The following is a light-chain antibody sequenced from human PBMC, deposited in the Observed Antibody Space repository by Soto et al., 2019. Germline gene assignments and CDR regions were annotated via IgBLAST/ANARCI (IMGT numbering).Light chain of an antibody. V-gene: IGKV1-39*01. CDR3: QQSFNRPWT. CDR2: AAS. CDR1: QSISRY. J-gene: IGKJ1*01. Sequence: DIQMTQSPSSLSASVRDRVSITCRASQSISRYLHWYQQKPGEAPKVLIYAASSLQSGVPSRFSGSGSGTDFTLTISSLQHEDFATYYCQQSFNRPWTFGQGTKVDIK.